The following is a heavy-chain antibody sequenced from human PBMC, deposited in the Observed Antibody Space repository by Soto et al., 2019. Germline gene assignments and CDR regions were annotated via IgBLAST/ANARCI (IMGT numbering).Heavy chain of an antibody. D-gene: IGHD3-16*01. Sequence: PSETLSLTCTVSGGSISSYYWSWIRQPPGKGLEWIVYIYYSGSTNYNPSLKSRVTISVDTSKNQFSLKLSSVTAADTAVYYCARSRGGYFDYWGQGTLVTVSS. CDR3: ARSRGGYFDY. J-gene: IGHJ4*02. CDR1: GGSISSYY. V-gene: IGHV4-59*01. CDR2: IYYSGST.